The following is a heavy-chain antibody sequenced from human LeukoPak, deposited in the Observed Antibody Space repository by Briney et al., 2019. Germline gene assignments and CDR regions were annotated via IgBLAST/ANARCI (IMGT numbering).Heavy chain of an antibody. CDR2: INHSGST. J-gene: IGHJ5*02. V-gene: IGHV4-34*01. D-gene: IGHD2-15*01. CDR1: GGSFSGYY. CDR3: ARDFPYSSGGSWLRAEGWFDP. Sequence: PSETLSLTCAVYGGSFSGYYWSWIRQPPGKGLEWIGEINHSGSTNYNPSLKSRVTISVDTSKNQFSLKLSSVTAADTAVYYCARDFPYSSGGSWLRAEGWFDPWGQGTLVTVSS.